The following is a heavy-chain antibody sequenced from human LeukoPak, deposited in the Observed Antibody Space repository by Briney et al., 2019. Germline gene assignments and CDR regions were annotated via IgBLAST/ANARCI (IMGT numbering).Heavy chain of an antibody. CDR2: IWYDGSNK. Sequence: GGSLRLSCAASGFTFSSYGMHWVRQAPGKGLEWVAVIWYDGSNKYYADSVKGRFTISRDNSKNTLYLQMNSLRAEDTAVYYCARGGLNYPALDYWSQGTLVTVSS. CDR1: GFTFSSYG. V-gene: IGHV3-33*01. J-gene: IGHJ4*02. CDR3: ARGGLNYPALDY. D-gene: IGHD1-7*01.